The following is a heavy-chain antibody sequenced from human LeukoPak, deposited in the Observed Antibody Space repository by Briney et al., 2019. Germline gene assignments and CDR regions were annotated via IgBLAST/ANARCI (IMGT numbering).Heavy chain of an antibody. CDR3: AKLLGTVTTFDY. Sequence: GGSLRLSCAASGFTFSSYAMHWVRQAPGKGLEWVASINPDGGQKFYVDSVRGRFTISRDNTKSSLYVEMNSLGAEDTAVYYCAKLLGTVTTFDYWGQGTPVTVSS. CDR2: INPDGGQK. J-gene: IGHJ4*02. D-gene: IGHD1-1*01. CDR1: GFTFSSYA. V-gene: IGHV3-7*01.